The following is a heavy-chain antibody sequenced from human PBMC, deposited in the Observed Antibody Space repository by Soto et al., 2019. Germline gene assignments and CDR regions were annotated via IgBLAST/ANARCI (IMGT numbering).Heavy chain of an antibody. CDR3: AREIVTAGGNNYFDP. Sequence: SETLSLTCGVSGGTVASSHWWSWVRQSPGGGLEWIGNVYHTGDTNLNPSLQSRVTISVDKSNNQFSLRLNSLTAADTAVYFCAREIVTAGGNNYFDPWGPGTLVTVSS. D-gene: IGHD2-21*02. V-gene: IGHV4-4*02. CDR2: VYHTGDT. CDR1: GGTVASSHW. J-gene: IGHJ5*02.